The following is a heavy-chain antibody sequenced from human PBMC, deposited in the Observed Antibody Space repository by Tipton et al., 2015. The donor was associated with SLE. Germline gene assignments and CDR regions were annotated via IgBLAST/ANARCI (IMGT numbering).Heavy chain of an antibody. D-gene: IGHD5-12*01. CDR2: ISGSTTIK. CDR3: ARDASGYEVGDYDYGMDA. Sequence: SLRLSCTASEFIFSSYSMNWVRQAPGKGLEWVSYISGSTTIKYYTDSVKGRFTISRDNAKNSLYLQMNSLRAEDTAVYYCARDASGYEVGDYDYGMDAWGQGTTVTVSS. J-gene: IGHJ6*02. CDR1: EFIFSSYS. V-gene: IGHV3-48*01.